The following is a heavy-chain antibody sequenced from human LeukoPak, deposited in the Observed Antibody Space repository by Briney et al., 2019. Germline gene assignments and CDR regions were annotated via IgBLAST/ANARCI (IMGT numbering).Heavy chain of an antibody. D-gene: IGHD3-22*01. CDR1: GGSISSSSYY. CDR2: IYYSGST. CDR3: ARAYYYDSSGLSYYFDY. V-gene: IGHV4-39*07. J-gene: IGHJ4*02. Sequence: PSETLSLTCTVSGGSISSSSYYWGWIRQPPGKGLEWIGSIYYSGSTYYNPSLKSRVTISVDTSKNQFSLKLSSVTAADTAVYYCARAYYYDSSGLSYYFDYWGQGTLVTVSS.